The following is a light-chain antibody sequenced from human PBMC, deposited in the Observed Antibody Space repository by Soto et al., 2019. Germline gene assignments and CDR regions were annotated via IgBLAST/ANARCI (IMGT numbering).Light chain of an antibody. J-gene: IGKJ2*01. CDR2: AAS. CDR3: QQSYSAPRT. V-gene: IGKV1-39*01. Sequence: DIQMTQSPSSLSAFVGDRVTITCRASQTVSHYLNWYQQKPGQAPRLLIYAASSLQSWVPSRFSGSGSGTDFSLTISSLLPEDFATYYCQQSYSAPRTFCQGTKLEIK. CDR1: QTVSHY.